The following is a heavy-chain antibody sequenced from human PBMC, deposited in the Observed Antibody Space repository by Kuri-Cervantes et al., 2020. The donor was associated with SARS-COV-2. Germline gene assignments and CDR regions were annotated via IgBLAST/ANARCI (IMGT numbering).Heavy chain of an antibody. J-gene: IGHJ6*02. CDR1: GFTFSDYY. D-gene: IGHD2-8*01. CDR3: AKDWYMHNYYYYAMDV. CDR2: IKQDGSEK. Sequence: GESLKISCAASGFTFSDYYTSWVRQAPGKGLEWVANIKQDGSEKYYVDSVKGRFTISRDNAKNSLYLQMNSLRAEDTAVYYCAKDWYMHNYYYYAMDVWGRGTTVTVSS. V-gene: IGHV3-7*03.